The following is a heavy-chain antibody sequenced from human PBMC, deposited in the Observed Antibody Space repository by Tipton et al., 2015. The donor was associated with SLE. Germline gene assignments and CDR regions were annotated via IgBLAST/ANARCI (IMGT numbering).Heavy chain of an antibody. CDR3: ARRDCSSTSSTYYYYYMDV. D-gene: IGHD2-2*01. Sequence: SLRLSCAASGFTFSNYEMNWVRQAPGKGLEWVSYISSCGGFIYYADSVKGRFTISRDNAKNSLYLQMNSLRAEDTAVYYCARRDCSSTSSTYYYYYMDVWGKGTTVTVSS. CDR1: GFTFSNYE. V-gene: IGHV3-48*03. CDR2: ISSCGGFI. J-gene: IGHJ6*03.